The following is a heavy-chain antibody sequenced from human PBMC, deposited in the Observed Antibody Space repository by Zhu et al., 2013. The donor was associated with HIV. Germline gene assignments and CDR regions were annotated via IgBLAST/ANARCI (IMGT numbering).Heavy chain of an antibody. CDR1: GYTSTSYY. Sequence: VQLVQSGAEVKKPGASVKVSCKASGYTSTSYYMHWVRQAPGQGLEWMGIINPSGGSTSYAQKFQGRVTMTRDTSTSTVYMELSSLRSEDTAVYYCASSPWVRGVITSYFDYWGQGTLVTVSS. J-gene: IGHJ4*02. V-gene: IGHV1-46*01. CDR2: INPSGGST. CDR3: ASSPWVRGVITSYFDY. D-gene: IGHD3-10*01.